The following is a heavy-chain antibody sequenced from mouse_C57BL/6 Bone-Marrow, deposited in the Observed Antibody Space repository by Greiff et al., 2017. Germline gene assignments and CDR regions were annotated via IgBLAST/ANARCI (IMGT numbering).Heavy chain of an antibody. Sequence: VQLVESGAELARPGASVKLSCKASGYTFTSYGISWVKQRTGQGLEWIGEIYPRSGNTYYNEKFKGKATLTADKSSSTAYMELRSLTSEDSAVYFCAREDYDYNDWFAYWGQGTLVTVSA. V-gene: IGHV1-81*01. CDR1: GYTFTSYG. CDR3: AREDYDYNDWFAY. J-gene: IGHJ3*01. CDR2: IYPRSGNT. D-gene: IGHD2-4*01.